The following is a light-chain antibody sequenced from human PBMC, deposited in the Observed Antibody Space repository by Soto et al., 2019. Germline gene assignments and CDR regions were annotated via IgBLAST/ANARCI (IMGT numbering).Light chain of an antibody. CDR3: QHYNSYWT. Sequence: DIQMTQSPSTLSASVGDRVTITCRASQSISSWLAWYQQKPGKAPKLLIYKASSLEIGVPSRFSGSGSGTEFTLTISTLQTDDFATYYCQHYNSYWTFGQGTKVEIK. J-gene: IGKJ1*01. CDR2: KAS. V-gene: IGKV1-5*03. CDR1: QSISSW.